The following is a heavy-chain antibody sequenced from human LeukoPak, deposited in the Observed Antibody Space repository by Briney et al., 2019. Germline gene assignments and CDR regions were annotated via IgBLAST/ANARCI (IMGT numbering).Heavy chain of an antibody. Sequence: VASVKVSCKVSGYTLTELSMHWVRQAPGKGLGWMGGFDPEDGETIYAQKFQGRVTMTEDTSTDTAYMELSSLRSEDTAVYYCATESYYGSGRRYFDYWGQGTLVTVSS. CDR1: GYTLTELS. CDR2: FDPEDGET. D-gene: IGHD3-10*01. V-gene: IGHV1-24*01. CDR3: ATESYYGSGRRYFDY. J-gene: IGHJ4*02.